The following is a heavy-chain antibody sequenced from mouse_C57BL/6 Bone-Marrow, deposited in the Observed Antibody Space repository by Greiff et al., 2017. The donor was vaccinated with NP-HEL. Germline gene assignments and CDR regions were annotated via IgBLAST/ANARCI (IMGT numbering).Heavy chain of an antibody. CDR2: IYPGSGNT. Sequence: VQLQESGAELVRPGASVKLSCKASGYTFTDYYINWVKQRPGQGLEWIARIYPGSGNTYYNEKFKGKATLTAEKSSSTAYMQLSSLTSEDSAVYFCARPVFYYGSSFDYWGQGTTLTVSS. CDR3: ARPVFYYGSSFDY. CDR1: GYTFTDYY. V-gene: IGHV1-76*01. D-gene: IGHD1-1*01. J-gene: IGHJ2*01.